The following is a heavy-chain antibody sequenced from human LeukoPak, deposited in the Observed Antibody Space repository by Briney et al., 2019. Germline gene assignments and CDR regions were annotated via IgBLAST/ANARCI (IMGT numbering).Heavy chain of an antibody. Sequence: GGSLRLSCAASGFTFSSYGMHWVRQAPGKGLEWVAVIWYDGSNTYYADSVKGRFTISRDNSKNTLYLQMNSLRAEDTAVYYCAKGSGRRYFDWYSAYWGQGTLVTVSS. D-gene: IGHD3-9*01. CDR2: IWYDGSNT. CDR3: AKGSGRRYFDWYSAY. J-gene: IGHJ4*02. V-gene: IGHV3-33*06. CDR1: GFTFSSYG.